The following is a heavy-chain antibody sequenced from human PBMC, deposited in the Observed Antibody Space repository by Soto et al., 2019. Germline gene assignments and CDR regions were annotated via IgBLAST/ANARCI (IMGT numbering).Heavy chain of an antibody. V-gene: IGHV3-30-3*01. CDR2: ISVDGSST. Sequence: QVQLVESGGGAVQPGRSLRLSCTASGFTFSSFVMHWVRQTPGEGLEWVAGISVDGSSTHYADSVKGRFTISRDNSKNTLYLQMDSLTTEETTVYYCAREDESRGPAGAFWHWGQGALVTVSS. D-gene: IGHD3-22*01. CDR3: AREDESRGPAGAFWH. J-gene: IGHJ1*01. CDR1: GFTFSSFV.